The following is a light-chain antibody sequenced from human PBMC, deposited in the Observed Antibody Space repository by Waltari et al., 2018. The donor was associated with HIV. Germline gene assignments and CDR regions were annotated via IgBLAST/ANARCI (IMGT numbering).Light chain of an antibody. Sequence: AIQLTQSPSSLSASVGDRVTITCRASQDISGALAWYQQKPGKPPKLLIHDASILETGVPSKFSGSGAGAYFTLTISSLQPEDFATYYCQQFNSYPLTFGAGTKVEIK. CDR3: QQFNSYPLT. CDR1: QDISGA. V-gene: IGKV1-13*02. CDR2: DAS. J-gene: IGKJ4*01.